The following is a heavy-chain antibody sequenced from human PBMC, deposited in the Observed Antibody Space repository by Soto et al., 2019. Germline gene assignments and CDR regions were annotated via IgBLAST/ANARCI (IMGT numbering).Heavy chain of an antibody. Sequence: QVQLVQSGAEVKKPGSSVNVSGKDSGGTLRRYAISWLRQAAGHGLEWMGGINPIFGTANYAQKFEGRVRMAADESAGTHYLGLSSLRSADTGVYYCVLRYGMDVWGQGTTVAV. J-gene: IGHJ6*02. CDR2: INPIFGTA. CDR3: VLRYGMDV. V-gene: IGHV1-69*12. CDR1: GGTLRRYA.